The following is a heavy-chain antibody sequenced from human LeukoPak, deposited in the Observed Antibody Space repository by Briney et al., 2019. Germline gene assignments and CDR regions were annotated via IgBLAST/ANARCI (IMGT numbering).Heavy chain of an antibody. J-gene: IGHJ4*02. Sequence: RGSLRLSCAASGFTFSRYSMNWARQAPGQGLEWVSSISSRSSYIYYADSVKGRFTISRDNAKNSLYLQMNSLRAEDTAVYYCASTLGYCSSSSCQIFDYWGQGTLVTVSS. V-gene: IGHV3-21*01. CDR2: ISSRSSYI. CDR1: GFTFSRYS. D-gene: IGHD2-15*01. CDR3: ASTLGYCSSSSCQIFDY.